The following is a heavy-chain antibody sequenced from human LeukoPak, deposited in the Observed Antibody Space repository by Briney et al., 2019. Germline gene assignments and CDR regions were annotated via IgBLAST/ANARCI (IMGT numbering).Heavy chain of an antibody. D-gene: IGHD2-8*01. Sequence: SVKVSCKASGGTFSSYAISWVRQAPGHGLEWMGGIIPIFGTANYAQKFQGRVTITTDESTSTAYMELSSLRSEDTAVYCCARGVMSFDYYYYYMDVWGKGTTVTVSS. CDR3: ARGVMSFDYYYYYMDV. J-gene: IGHJ6*03. CDR1: GGTFSSYA. CDR2: IIPIFGTA. V-gene: IGHV1-69*05.